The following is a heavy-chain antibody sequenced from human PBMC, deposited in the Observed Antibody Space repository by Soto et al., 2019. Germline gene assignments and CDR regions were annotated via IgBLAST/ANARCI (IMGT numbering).Heavy chain of an antibody. CDR1: GGSFGSSA. D-gene: IGHD3-16*01. J-gene: IGHJ3*01. Sequence: QVQLVQSGADVKKPGSSVKVSYKTSGGSFGSSAISWGRQAPAQGLEWMGEIIPVFDKANYAQNFQDRLTITADEATGPVFMQLSSLRSDDTAVYFCARLRRDWGDAFELWGQGTFVTVSS. CDR2: IIPVFDKA. V-gene: IGHV1-69*01. CDR3: ARLRRDWGDAFEL.